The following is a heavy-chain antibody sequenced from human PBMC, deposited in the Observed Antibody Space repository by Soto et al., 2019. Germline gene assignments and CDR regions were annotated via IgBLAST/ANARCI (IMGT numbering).Heavy chain of an antibody. CDR1: GFTFSDYW. CDR2: IKQDGNEK. V-gene: IGHV3-7*01. Sequence: EVQLVESGGGLVQPGGSLRLSCAVSGFTFSDYWMSWLRQAPGKGMEWVANIKQDGNEKYYVDSVKGRFTISRDNAKNSLYLQMNSLRAEDTAVYYCARGLGSSGWYSPGYSFDIWGQGTMVTVSS. D-gene: IGHD6-19*01. CDR3: ARGLGSSGWYSPGYSFDI. J-gene: IGHJ3*02.